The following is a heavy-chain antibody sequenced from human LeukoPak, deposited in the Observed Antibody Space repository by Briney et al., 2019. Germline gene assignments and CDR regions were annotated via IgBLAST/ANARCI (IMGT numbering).Heavy chain of an antibody. CDR1: GFTFSSYE. J-gene: IGHJ6*01. Sequence: PGGSLRLSCAASGFTFSSYEMNWVRQALGKGLEWVSYISSSGSTIYYADSVKGRFTISRDNAKNSLYLQMNSLRAEDTAVYYCARREEVLLWFGESYYYYGMDVWGQGTTVTVSS. CDR2: ISSSGSTI. V-gene: IGHV3-48*03. CDR3: ARREEVLLWFGESYYYYGMDV. D-gene: IGHD3-10*01.